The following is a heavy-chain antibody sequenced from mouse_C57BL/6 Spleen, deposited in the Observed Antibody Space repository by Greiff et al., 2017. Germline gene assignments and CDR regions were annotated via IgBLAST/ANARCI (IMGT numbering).Heavy chain of an antibody. J-gene: IGHJ2*01. Sequence: VQLQQSGAELVKPGASLTLSCTASGFTITDSYMHWVKQRPEQGLEWIGRIDPKDGETKYTPKFQGKATIKANTSSNTAYLQLNSLTSEDTAVYYCVKYGYYDFDYWGQGTTLTVSS. D-gene: IGHD2-3*01. CDR1: GFTITDSY. V-gene: IGHV14-2*01. CDR2: IDPKDGET. CDR3: VKYGYYDFDY.